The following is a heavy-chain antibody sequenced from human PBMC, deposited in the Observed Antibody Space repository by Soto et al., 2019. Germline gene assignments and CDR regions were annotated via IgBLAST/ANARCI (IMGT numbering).Heavy chain of an antibody. V-gene: IGHV3-23*01. Sequence: EVQLLESGGGLEPPGGSLRLSCVTSGFTFTSYGISWVRQAPGKGLEWVSAISGSSDTYYPDSVKGRFTISRDNSRSTLYLQMNSMSAEDTAVYYCATYGGDSGGYEYFQRWGQGCLVTVSS. J-gene: IGHJ1*01. CDR3: ATYGGDSGGYEYFQR. CDR1: GFTFTSYG. D-gene: IGHD4-17*01. CDR2: ISGSSDT.